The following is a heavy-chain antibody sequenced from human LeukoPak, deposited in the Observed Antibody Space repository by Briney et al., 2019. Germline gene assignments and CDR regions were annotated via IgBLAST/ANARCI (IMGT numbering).Heavy chain of an antibody. Sequence: ASVKVSCKASGYTFTNYGISWVRQAPGQGLEWMGWISVYNGNTNYAQKFQGRVTMTTDTSTTIAYMELRSLRSDDTAVYYCARVDTVMVIKTDYWGQGTLVTVSS. J-gene: IGHJ4*02. V-gene: IGHV1-18*01. CDR2: ISVYNGNT. D-gene: IGHD5-18*01. CDR1: GYTFTNYG. CDR3: ARVDTVMVIKTDY.